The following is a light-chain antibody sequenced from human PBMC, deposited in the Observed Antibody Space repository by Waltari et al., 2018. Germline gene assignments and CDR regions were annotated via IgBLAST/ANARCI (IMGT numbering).Light chain of an antibody. J-gene: IGKJ2*01. CDR1: QYIANY. Sequence: DIQMTQSPSSLSTLVGDRVTITCRASQYIANYLHWYQQNPGKAPKLLIYAASSLQSGAPSRFSGRGSGTDFTLTISSLQPEDFATYFCQQSYTTPYTFGQGTKLEIK. CDR2: AAS. V-gene: IGKV1-39*01. CDR3: QQSYTTPYT.